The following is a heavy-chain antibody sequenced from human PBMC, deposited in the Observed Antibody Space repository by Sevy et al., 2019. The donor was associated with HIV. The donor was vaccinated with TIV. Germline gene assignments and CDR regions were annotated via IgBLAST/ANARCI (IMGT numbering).Heavy chain of an antibody. V-gene: IGHV3-23*01. D-gene: IGHD2-2*01. CDR1: GFTFSNYA. Sequence: GGSLRLSCAASGFTFSNYAMSWVRQAPGKGLEWVSSISRSGGSTYYADSVKDRFTISRDNSKNTLYLQMNSLRAEETAVYYCAKVDVVVPVADYGLDVWGQGTTVTVSS. CDR3: AKVDVVVPVADYGLDV. CDR2: ISRSGGST. J-gene: IGHJ6*02.